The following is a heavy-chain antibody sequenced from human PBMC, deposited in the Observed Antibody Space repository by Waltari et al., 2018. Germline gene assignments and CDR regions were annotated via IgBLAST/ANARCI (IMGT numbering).Heavy chain of an antibody. Sequence: QVQLQQWGAGLLKPSETLSLTCAVYGGSFSGYYWSWIRQPPGKGLEWIGEINHSGSTNYNPSRKSRVTISVDTSKNQFSLKLSSVTAADTAVYYCARDRTITMVRGVYYYYGMDVWGQGTTVTVSS. CDR1: GGSFSGYY. V-gene: IGHV4-34*01. CDR3: ARDRTITMVRGVYYYYGMDV. CDR2: INHSGST. D-gene: IGHD3-10*01. J-gene: IGHJ6*02.